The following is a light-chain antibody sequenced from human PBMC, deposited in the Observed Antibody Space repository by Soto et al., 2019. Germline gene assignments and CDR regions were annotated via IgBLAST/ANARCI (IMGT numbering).Light chain of an antibody. CDR1: QSISSY. CDR3: QQSYSTPCT. V-gene: IGKV1-39*01. Sequence: DIQMTQSPSSLSASVGDRVTITCRASQSISSYLNWYQQKPGKAPKLLIYAASSLQSGVPSRFSGSGSGTDFTLTISSLQPEDFATYYCQQSYSTPCTFGGGTKGISN. CDR2: AAS. J-gene: IGKJ4*01.